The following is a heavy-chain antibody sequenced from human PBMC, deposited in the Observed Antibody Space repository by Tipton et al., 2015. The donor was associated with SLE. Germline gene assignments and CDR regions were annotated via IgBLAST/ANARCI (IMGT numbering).Heavy chain of an antibody. CDR1: GGSVSSNSKY. V-gene: IGHV4-61*05. Sequence: TLSLTCTVSGGSVSSNSKYCALFRQPSGKGLEWIAYINYIGGTNYNPSLKSRVTISVDTSKNQFSLWLRSVTAADTAVYYCAGAGLAGTFDIWGQGTMVTVSS. D-gene: IGHD1-14*01. J-gene: IGHJ3*02. CDR2: INYIGGT. CDR3: AGAGLAGTFDI.